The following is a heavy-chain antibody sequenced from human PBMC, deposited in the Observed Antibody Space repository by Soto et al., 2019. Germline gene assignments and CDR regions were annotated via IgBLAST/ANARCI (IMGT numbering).Heavy chain of an antibody. Sequence: QVQLVQSGAEVKKPGSSVKVSCKASGGTFSSYAISWVRQAPGQGLEWMGGIIPIFGTANYAQKFQGRVKITADESTSTAYMELSSLRSEDTAVYYCARDRSVVTAISAYYYYGMDVWGQGTTVTVSS. CDR1: GGTFSSYA. CDR2: IIPIFGTA. CDR3: ARDRSVVTAISAYYYYGMDV. D-gene: IGHD2-21*02. V-gene: IGHV1-69*01. J-gene: IGHJ6*02.